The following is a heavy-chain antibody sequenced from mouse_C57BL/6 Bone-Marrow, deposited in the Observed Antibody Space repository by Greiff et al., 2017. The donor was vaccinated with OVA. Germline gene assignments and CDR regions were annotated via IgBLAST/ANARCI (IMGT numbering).Heavy chain of an antibody. CDR2: ISSGGDYI. V-gene: IGHV5-9-1*02. Sequence: EVKLVESGEGLVKPGGSLKLSCAASGFTFSSYAMSWVRQTPEKRLEWVAYISSGGDYIYYADTVKGRCTISRDNARNTLYLQMSSLKSEDTAMYYCTRETGPDFDYWGQGTTLTVAS. CDR1: GFTFSSYA. J-gene: IGHJ2*01. CDR3: TRETGPDFDY. D-gene: IGHD4-1*01.